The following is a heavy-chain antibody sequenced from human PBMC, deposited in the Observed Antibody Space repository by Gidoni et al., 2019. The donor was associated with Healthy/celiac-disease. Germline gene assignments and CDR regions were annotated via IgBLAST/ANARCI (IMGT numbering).Heavy chain of an antibody. D-gene: IGHD4-17*01. J-gene: IGHJ4*02. CDR1: GYTFTSYA. V-gene: IGHV1-3*01. Sequence: QVQLVQSGAEVKKPGASVKVSCKASGYTFTSYAMHWVRQAPGQRLEWMGWINAGNGNTKYSQKFQGRVTITRDTSASTAYMELSSLRSEDTAVYYCARSMTTVTTVPAYWGQGTLVTVSS. CDR2: INAGNGNT. CDR3: ARSMTTVTTVPAY.